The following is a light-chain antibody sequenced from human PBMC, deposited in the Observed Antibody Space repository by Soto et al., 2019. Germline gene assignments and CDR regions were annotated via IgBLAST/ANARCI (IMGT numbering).Light chain of an antibody. CDR1: QYISSPY. CDR3: QQYGGSPYT. CDR2: GVS. Sequence: EIVLTQSPGTLSLSPGEGATLSCRASQYISSPYLAWYQQKPGQAPRLLIYGVSSRAAGIPDRFSGSGSGADFTLTISRLEPEAFAVYYCQQYGGSPYTFGQGTKLEI. V-gene: IGKV3-20*01. J-gene: IGKJ2*01.